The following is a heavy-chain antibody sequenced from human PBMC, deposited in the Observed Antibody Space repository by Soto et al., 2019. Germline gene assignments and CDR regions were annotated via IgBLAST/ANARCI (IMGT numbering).Heavy chain of an antibody. D-gene: IGHD4-17*01. Sequence: PSETLSLTCTVSGGSISSGDYYWSWIRQPPGKGLEWIGYIYYSGSTYYNPSLKSRVTISVDTSKNQFSLKLSSVTAADTAVYYCAREYYGDPPPKDYYYYGRNVGGKGTRFTVS. CDR2: IYYSGST. V-gene: IGHV4-30-4*01. CDR3: AREYYGDPPPKDYYYYGRNV. J-gene: IGHJ6*04. CDR1: GGSISSGDYY.